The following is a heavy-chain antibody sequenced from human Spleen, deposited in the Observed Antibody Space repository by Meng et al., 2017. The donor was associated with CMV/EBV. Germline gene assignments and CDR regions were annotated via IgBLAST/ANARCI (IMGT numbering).Heavy chain of an antibody. V-gene: IGHV1-69*04. D-gene: IGHD2-2*02. CDR2: IIPLRGTT. Sequence: FPTSVTSWVRQAPGQGLEWLGWIIPLRGTTSSAQKFQGRLTITADKVSGTAYMELSSLRSEDTAVYYCARGGDCSSPSCYIWFDPWGRGTLVTVSS. CDR3: ARGGDCSSPSCYIWFDP. CDR1: FPTSV. J-gene: IGHJ5*02.